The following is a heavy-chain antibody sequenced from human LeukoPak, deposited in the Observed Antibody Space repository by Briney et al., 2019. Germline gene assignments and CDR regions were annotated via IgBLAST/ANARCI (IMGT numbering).Heavy chain of an antibody. D-gene: IGHD3-10*01. V-gene: IGHV3-30*02. Sequence: GGSLRLSCAASGFTFSSCGMHWVRQAPGKGLEWVTFIRYDGSDKYYADSVRGRITISRDNSKNTLYLQMNSLRAEDTALYYCSKDLRGLIAGIQNWAQGTLVTVSS. CDR3: SKDLRGLIAGIQN. CDR1: GFTFSSCG. J-gene: IGHJ4*02. CDR2: IRYDGSDK.